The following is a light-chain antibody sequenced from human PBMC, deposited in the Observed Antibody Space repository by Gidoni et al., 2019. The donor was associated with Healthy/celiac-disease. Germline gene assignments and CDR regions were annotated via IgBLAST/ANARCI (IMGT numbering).Light chain of an antibody. V-gene: IGKV4-1*01. CDR2: WAS. Sequence: DIVMTQSPDSLAASLGERATINCKSSQSVLYSSNNKNYLAWYQQKPGQPPKLLIYWASTRESGVPDRFSGSGSGTDFTLTISSLQAEDVAVYYCQQYYSTFCTFGQGTKLEIK. CDR1: QSVLYSSNNKNY. CDR3: QQYYSTFCT. J-gene: IGKJ2*02.